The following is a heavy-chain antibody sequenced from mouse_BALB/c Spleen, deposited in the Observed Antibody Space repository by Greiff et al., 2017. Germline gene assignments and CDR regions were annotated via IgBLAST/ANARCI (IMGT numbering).Heavy chain of an antibody. CDR3: AREFITTAYYAMDY. CDR2: INPSTGYT. CDR1: GYTFTSYW. D-gene: IGHD1-2*01. V-gene: IGHV1-7*01. J-gene: IGHJ4*01. Sequence: VQLQQSGAELAKPGASVKMSCKASGYTFTSYWMHWVKQRPGQGLEWIGYINPSTGYTEYNQKFKDKATLTADKSSSTAYMQLSSLTSEDSAVYYCAREFITTAYYAMDYWGQGTSVTVSS.